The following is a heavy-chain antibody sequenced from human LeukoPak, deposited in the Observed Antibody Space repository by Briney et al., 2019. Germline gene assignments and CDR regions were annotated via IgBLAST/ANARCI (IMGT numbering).Heavy chain of an antibody. V-gene: IGHV3-7*03. CDR1: GFSVSNNY. CDR3: VKDSPPRYSGSPPAY. J-gene: IGHJ4*02. Sequence: GGSLRLSCVVSGFSVSNNYIIWVRQAPGKGLEWVANINKDGGEKYYVDSVKGRFTISRDNAKNSLYLQMNSLRADDTAVYYCVKDSPPRYSGSPPAYWGQGTLVTVSS. CDR2: INKDGGEK. D-gene: IGHD1-26*01.